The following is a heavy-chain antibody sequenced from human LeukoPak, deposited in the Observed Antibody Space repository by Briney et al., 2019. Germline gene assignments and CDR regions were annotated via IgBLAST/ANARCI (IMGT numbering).Heavy chain of an antibody. Sequence: GRSLRLSCAASGFTFSSYGMHWVRQAPGKGLEWVAVIWYDGSNKYYADSVKGRFTISRDNSKNTLYLQMNSLRAEDTAVYYCARDLYCSSTSCYPIEFYYYYYGMDVWGKGTTVTVSS. D-gene: IGHD2-2*01. CDR3: ARDLYCSSTSCYPIEFYYYYYGMDV. CDR2: IWYDGSNK. J-gene: IGHJ6*04. V-gene: IGHV3-33*01. CDR1: GFTFSSYG.